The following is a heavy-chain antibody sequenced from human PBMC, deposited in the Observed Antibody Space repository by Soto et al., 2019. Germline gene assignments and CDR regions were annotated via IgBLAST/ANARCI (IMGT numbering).Heavy chain of an antibody. Sequence: ASVKVSCKASGYTFTSYAMHWVRQAPGQRLEWMGWINAGNGNTKYSQKFQGRVTITRDTSASTAYMELSSLRSEDTAVYYCARDVVYSSGWYHLPDYWGQGTLVTVSS. CDR2: INAGNGNT. J-gene: IGHJ4*02. V-gene: IGHV1-3*01. CDR3: ARDVVYSSGWYHLPDY. CDR1: GYTFTSYA. D-gene: IGHD6-19*01.